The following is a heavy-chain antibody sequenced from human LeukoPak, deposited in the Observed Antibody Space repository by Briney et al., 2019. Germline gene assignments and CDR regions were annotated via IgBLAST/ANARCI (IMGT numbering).Heavy chain of an antibody. Sequence: PGGSLRLSCAASGFTFSSYGMHWVRQAPGKGLEWVAFIRYDGSNKYYADSVKGRFTISRDNSKYTLYLQMNSLRAEDTAVYYCAKGGKLANDYVWGSYRYPDYWGQGTLVTVSS. CDR2: IRYDGSNK. J-gene: IGHJ4*02. CDR3: AKGGKLANDYVWGSYRYPDY. D-gene: IGHD3-16*02. V-gene: IGHV3-30*02. CDR1: GFTFSSYG.